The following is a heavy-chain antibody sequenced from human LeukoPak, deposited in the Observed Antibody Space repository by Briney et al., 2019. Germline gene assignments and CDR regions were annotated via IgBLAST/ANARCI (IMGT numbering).Heavy chain of an antibody. Sequence: GASVKLSCKASGGTFSSYAIRWVRQAPGQGLEWMGGIIPIFGTANHAQKFQGRVTITTDESTSTAYMELSSLRSEDTAVYYCARDGDSVSFDYWGQGTLVTVSS. D-gene: IGHD3-10*01. J-gene: IGHJ4*02. CDR2: IIPIFGTA. CDR3: ARDGDSVSFDY. CDR1: GGTFSSYA. V-gene: IGHV1-69*05.